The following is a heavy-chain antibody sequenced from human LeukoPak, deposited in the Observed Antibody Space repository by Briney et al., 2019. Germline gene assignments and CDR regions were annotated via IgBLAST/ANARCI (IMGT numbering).Heavy chain of an antibody. V-gene: IGHV1-8*01. J-gene: IGHJ4*02. CDR2: MNPNSGNT. CDR3: ARGGPGAAYFDY. D-gene: IGHD1-26*01. CDR1: GYTFTSYD. Sequence: ASVKVSCKASGYTFTSYDINWVRQATGQGLEWMGWMNPNSGNTGYAQKFQGRVTMTRNTSISTAYMELSSLRSEGTAVYYCARGGPGAAYFDYWGQGTLVTVSS.